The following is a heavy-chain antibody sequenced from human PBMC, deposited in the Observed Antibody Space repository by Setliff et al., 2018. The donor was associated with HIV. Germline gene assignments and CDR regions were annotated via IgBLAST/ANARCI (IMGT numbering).Heavy chain of an antibody. D-gene: IGHD3-10*01. J-gene: IGHJ4*02. Sequence: SETLSLTCTVSGCSISSYYWSWIRQPAGKGLEWIGRIYTSGNTNYNPSLKSRVTMSVDTSKKQFSLKLTSVTAADTAVYYCAGHFYYSGSGIWAGLDSWGQGTLVTVSS. CDR1: GCSISSYY. V-gene: IGHV4-4*07. CDR3: AGHFYYSGSGIWAGLDS. CDR2: IYTSGNT.